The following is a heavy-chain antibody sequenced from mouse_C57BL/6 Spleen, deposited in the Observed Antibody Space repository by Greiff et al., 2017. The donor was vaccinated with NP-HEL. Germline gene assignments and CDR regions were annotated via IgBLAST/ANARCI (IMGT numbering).Heavy chain of an antibody. CDR2: ISAGGSYT. CDR1: GFTFSSYA. J-gene: IGHJ2*01. V-gene: IGHV5-4*01. D-gene: IGHD1-1*01. CDR3: ARTVVEGYYVDY. Sequence: EVQRVESGGGLVKPGGSLKLSCAASGFTFSSYAMSWVRQTPEKRLEWVATISAGGSYTYYPDNVKGRFTISRDNAKNNLYLQMSHLKSEDTAMYYCARTVVEGYYVDYWGQGTTLTVSS.